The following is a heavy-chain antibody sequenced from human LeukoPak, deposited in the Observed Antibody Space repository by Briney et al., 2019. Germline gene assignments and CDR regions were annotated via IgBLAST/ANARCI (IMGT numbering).Heavy chain of an antibody. Sequence: GGSLRLSCAASGFTFSSYAMTWVRQAPGKGLDWVSTIINSGATTYYADSVKGRFTISRDNSKNTLYLQMNSLRAEDTAAYYCAKDIHGDYGGLDYWGQGTLVTVSS. J-gene: IGHJ4*02. CDR3: AKDIHGDYGGLDY. CDR1: GFTFSSYA. D-gene: IGHD4-17*01. CDR2: IINSGATT. V-gene: IGHV3-23*01.